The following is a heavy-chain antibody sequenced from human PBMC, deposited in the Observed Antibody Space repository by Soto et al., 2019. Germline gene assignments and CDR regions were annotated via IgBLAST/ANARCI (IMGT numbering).Heavy chain of an antibody. CDR1: GGSVDNHSHF. Sequence: PSETLSLTCNVSGGSVDNHSHFWNWIRLSPGKGLEWIGYIYYSGSTSYNPSLESRVTISVDTSKNQFSLKLSSVTAADTAVYYCARGRITMVRGANICAFDIWGQGTMVTVSS. J-gene: IGHJ3*02. D-gene: IGHD3-10*01. CDR3: ARGRITMVRGANICAFDI. CDR2: IYYSGST. V-gene: IGHV4-61*01.